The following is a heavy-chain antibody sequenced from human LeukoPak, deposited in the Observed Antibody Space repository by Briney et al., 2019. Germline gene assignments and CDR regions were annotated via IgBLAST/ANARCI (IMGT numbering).Heavy chain of an antibody. V-gene: IGHV3-9*01. CDR3: ARGIDSSGTYSGWGFHLRY. CDR1: GFNVDDYA. CDR2: IRWDRGTV. Sequence: PGRSLTLSCAVSGFNVDDYAIHWVRQPPGKGLEWVSGIRWDRGTVVYAGSVKGRFTTSRDSAKNSVYLQMNSLRPEDTALYYCARGIDSSGTYSGWGFHLRYWGQGTQVTVSS. J-gene: IGHJ4*02. D-gene: IGHD2-15*01.